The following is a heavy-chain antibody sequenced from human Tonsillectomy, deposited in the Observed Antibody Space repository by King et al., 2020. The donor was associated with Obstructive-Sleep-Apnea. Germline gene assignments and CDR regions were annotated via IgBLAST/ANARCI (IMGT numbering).Heavy chain of an antibody. CDR2: IRSGGSAI. Sequence: VQLVESGGGLVKPGGSLRLSCAASGFSFSDYYMSWIRQAPGKGLEWVAYIRSGGSAIYYADSVKGRFTMSRDNAKHSLSLQMDSLRAEDTAVYYCARDGGLVSYGYFDHWGQGTLVTVSS. CDR1: GFSFSDYY. D-gene: IGHD2-15*01. CDR3: ARDGGLVSYGYFDH. V-gene: IGHV3-11*01. J-gene: IGHJ4*02.